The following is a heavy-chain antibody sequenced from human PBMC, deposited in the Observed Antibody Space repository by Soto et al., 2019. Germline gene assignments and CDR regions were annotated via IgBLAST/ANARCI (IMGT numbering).Heavy chain of an antibody. CDR2: IYYSGST. D-gene: IGHD5-12*01. J-gene: IGHJ6*02. V-gene: IGHV4-39*01. CDR1: GGSISSSSYY. Sequence: SETLSLTCTVSGGSISSSSYYWGWIRQPPGKGLEWIGSIYYSGSTYYNPSLKSRVTISVDTSKNQFSLKLSSVTAADTAVYYCANFSDYEGDGKDVWGRGTTVTVSS. CDR3: ANFSDYEGDGKDV.